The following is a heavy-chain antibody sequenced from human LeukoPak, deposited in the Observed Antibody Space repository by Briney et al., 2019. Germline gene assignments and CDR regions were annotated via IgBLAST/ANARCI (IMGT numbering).Heavy chain of an antibody. D-gene: IGHD3-22*01. V-gene: IGHV4-4*07. CDR2: IYTSGGT. CDR3: ARGTSYDSSGYYDPFDY. J-gene: IGHJ4*02. CDR1: GGSISSYY. Sequence: SETLSLTCTVSGGSISSYYWSWIRQPAGKGLEWIGRIYTSGGTNYNPSLKSRVTMSVDTSKNQFSLKLSSVTAADTAVYYCARGTSYDSSGYYDPFDYWGQGTLVTVSS.